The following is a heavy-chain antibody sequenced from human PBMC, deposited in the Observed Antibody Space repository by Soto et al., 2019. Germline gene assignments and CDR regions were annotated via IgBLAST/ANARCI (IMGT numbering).Heavy chain of an antibody. CDR3: ARAKEGWLHRSEFDY. V-gene: IGHV4-34*01. CDR2: INHSGST. Sequence: SETLSLTCAVYGGSFSGYYWSWIRQPPGKGLEWIGEINHSGSTNYNPSLKSRVTISVDTSKNQFSLKLSSVTAADTAVYYCARAKEGWLHRSEFDYWGQGTLVTVSS. D-gene: IGHD5-12*01. CDR1: GGSFSGYY. J-gene: IGHJ4*02.